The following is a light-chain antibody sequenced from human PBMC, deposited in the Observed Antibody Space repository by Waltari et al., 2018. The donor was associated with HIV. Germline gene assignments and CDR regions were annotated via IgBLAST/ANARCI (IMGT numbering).Light chain of an antibody. Sequence: QSVLTQPPSASGPPGQRVTISCSGSSSNIGSHSVNWYQQLPGTAPKLRIYTNGQRPSGVPDRFSGSKAGTSASLAITGLQSKDEADYYCAAWDDSLIGVIFGGGTKLTVL. J-gene: IGLJ2*01. V-gene: IGLV1-44*01. CDR3: AAWDDSLIGVI. CDR2: TNG. CDR1: SSNIGSHS.